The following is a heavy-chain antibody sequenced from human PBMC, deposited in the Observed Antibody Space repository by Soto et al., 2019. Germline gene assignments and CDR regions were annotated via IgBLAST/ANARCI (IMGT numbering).Heavy chain of an antibody. CDR2: INYSGRT. Sequence: SETLSLTCAVSGYSISKSYWWGWIRQPPGKGLEWIGYINYSGRTFYNPSLNSRITMSVDTSKNQFSLKLSSVTAVDTAVYYCARYNDGTSTHCFDPWGQGTLLTVSS. CDR3: ARYNDGTSTHCFDP. J-gene: IGHJ5*02. CDR1: GYSISKSYW. D-gene: IGHD3-16*01. V-gene: IGHV4-28*01.